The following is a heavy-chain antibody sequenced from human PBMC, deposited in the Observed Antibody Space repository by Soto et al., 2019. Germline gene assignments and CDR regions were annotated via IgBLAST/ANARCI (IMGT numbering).Heavy chain of an antibody. V-gene: IGHV5-10-1*01. CDR1: GYSFTNYW. Sequence: GESLKISCKGSGYSFTNYWISWVRQMPGKGLEWMGRIDPSDSYTNYSPSFQGHVTISADKSINTAYLQWSSLKASDTAMYYCARLPSSYGRSDYWGQGTLVTVSS. J-gene: IGHJ4*02. CDR3: ARLPSSYGRSDY. D-gene: IGHD5-18*01. CDR2: IDPSDSYT.